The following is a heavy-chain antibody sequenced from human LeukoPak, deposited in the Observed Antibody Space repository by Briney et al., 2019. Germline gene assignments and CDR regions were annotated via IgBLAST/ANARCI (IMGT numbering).Heavy chain of an antibody. V-gene: IGHV3-48*04. Sequence: PGRSLRLSCAASGFTFSSYGMHWVRRAPGKGLEWVSYISSSGSTIYYADSVKGRFTISRDNAKNSLYLQMNSLRAEDTAVYYCAREGLVAPFFDYWGQGTLVTVSS. J-gene: IGHJ4*02. CDR1: GFTFSSYG. D-gene: IGHD5-12*01. CDR3: AREGLVAPFFDY. CDR2: ISSSGSTI.